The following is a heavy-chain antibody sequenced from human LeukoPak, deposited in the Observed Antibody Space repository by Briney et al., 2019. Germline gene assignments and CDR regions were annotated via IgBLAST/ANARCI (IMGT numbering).Heavy chain of an antibody. D-gene: IGHD6-19*01. J-gene: IGHJ4*02. V-gene: IGHV3-48*04. Sequence: GGSLRLSCAASGFTFSSYAMNWVRQAPGKGLEWVSYISSSSTTMYYADSVRGRFTVSRDNAKNSLYLQMNSLRAEDTAVYYCASRSGHLDYWGQGTLVTVSS. CDR3: ASRSGHLDY. CDR1: GFTFSSYA. CDR2: ISSSSTTM.